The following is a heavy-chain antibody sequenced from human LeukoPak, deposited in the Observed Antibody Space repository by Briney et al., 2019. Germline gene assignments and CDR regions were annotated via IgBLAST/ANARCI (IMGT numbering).Heavy chain of an antibody. J-gene: IGHJ4*02. D-gene: IGHD2-15*01. CDR3: ATDLGGGSWYGYYFDY. Sequence: GGSLRLSCAASGFTFSSYGMHWVRQAPGKGLEWVAVISYDGSNKYYADSVTGRFTISRDNSKNTLYLQMNSLRAEDTAVYYCATDLGGGSWYGYYFDYWGQGTLVTVSS. CDR2: ISYDGSNK. CDR1: GFTFSSYG. V-gene: IGHV3-30*03.